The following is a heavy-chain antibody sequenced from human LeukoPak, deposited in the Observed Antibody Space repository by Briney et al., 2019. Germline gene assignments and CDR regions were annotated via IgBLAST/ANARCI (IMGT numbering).Heavy chain of an antibody. J-gene: IGHJ3*02. V-gene: IGHV1-18*01. D-gene: IGHD3-10*01. CDR1: GYTFINYG. Sequence: ASGKVSCKASGYTFINYGISWVRQATGQGLEWMGWISAYNGDTNYAQKVQGRVTMTTETSTSTVYMELRSLRSDDTAVYYCARHYDAGKDDAFHIWGQGTMVTVSS. CDR2: ISAYNGDT. CDR3: ARHYDAGKDDAFHI.